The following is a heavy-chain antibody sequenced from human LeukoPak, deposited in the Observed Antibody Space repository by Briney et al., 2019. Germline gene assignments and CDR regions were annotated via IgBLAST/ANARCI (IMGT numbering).Heavy chain of an antibody. V-gene: IGHV3-7*05. J-gene: IGHJ4*02. D-gene: IGHD3-3*01. Sequence: GGSLRLSCAASGFTFSSSWMTWVRQAPGRGVEWVAHINEDGSDKYDVDSGTGRFNSSRDNTKTSLYLQMSSLRAEDTAVYYCATWSNAWVFDYWGQGTLVSVSS. CDR2: INEDGSDK. CDR3: ATWSNAWVFDY. CDR1: GFTFSSSW.